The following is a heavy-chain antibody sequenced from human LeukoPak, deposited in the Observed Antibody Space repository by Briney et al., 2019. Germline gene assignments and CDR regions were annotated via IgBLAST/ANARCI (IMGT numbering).Heavy chain of an antibody. J-gene: IGHJ4*02. CDR1: GGSISSYY. D-gene: IGHD6-13*01. CDR2: IYYSGST. CDR3: VRAGKSSYSSTTWMDY. V-gene: IGHV4-59*01. Sequence: SETLSLTCTVSGGSISSYYWSWIRQPPGKGLEWIGYIYYSGSTNYNPSLKSRVTISVDTSKNQFSLKLSSVTAADTAVYYCVRAGKSSYSSTTWMDYWGQGTLVTVSS.